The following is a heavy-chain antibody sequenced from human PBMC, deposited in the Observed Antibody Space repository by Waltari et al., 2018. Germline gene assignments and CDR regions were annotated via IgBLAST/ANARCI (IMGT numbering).Heavy chain of an antibody. D-gene: IGHD5-12*01. Sequence: EIQVVESGGGLVQPGGSLRLSCTASGFTFSRDWMSWVRQAPGKGRGWVANIKHDGTTKFYLDSVKGRFTISRDNAQNTVYLQMNSLRVEDTALYYCARAVDVADYWGQGTLVTVSS. J-gene: IGHJ4*02. CDR2: IKHDGTTK. V-gene: IGHV3-7*01. CDR1: GFTFSRDW. CDR3: ARAVDVADY.